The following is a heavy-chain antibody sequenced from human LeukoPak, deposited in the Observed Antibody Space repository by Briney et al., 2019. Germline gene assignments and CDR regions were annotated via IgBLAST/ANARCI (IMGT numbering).Heavy chain of an antibody. CDR3: GVQYSGSAVVI. V-gene: IGHV3-11*06. CDR1: GFTFSDYY. CDR2: ISSSSSYT. Sequence: NPGGSLRLSCAASGFTFSDYYMSWIRQAPGKGLEWVSYISSSSSYTNYADSVKGRFTISRDNAKNSLYLQMNSLRAEDTAVYYCGVQYSGSAVVIWGQGTMVTVSS. D-gene: IGHD1-26*01. J-gene: IGHJ3*02.